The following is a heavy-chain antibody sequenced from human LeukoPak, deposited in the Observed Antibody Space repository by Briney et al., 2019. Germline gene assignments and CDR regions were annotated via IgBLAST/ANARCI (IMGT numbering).Heavy chain of an antibody. D-gene: IGHD2-15*01. V-gene: IGHV3-48*04. J-gene: IGHJ4*02. Sequence: GGSLRLSCAASDFTFSNYNMNWVRQAPGKGLEWVSYISSSGSTIYYADSVKGRFTISRDNAKNSLYLQMNSLRAEDTAVYYCARQYCSGGSCYSYYFDYWGQGTLVTVSS. CDR2: ISSSGSTI. CDR3: ARQYCSGGSCYSYYFDY. CDR1: DFTFSNYN.